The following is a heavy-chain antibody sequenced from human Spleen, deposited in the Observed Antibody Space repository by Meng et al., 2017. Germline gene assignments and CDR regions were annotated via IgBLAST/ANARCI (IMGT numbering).Heavy chain of an antibody. CDR1: GGSRSGYY. V-gene: IGHV4-34*01. Sequence: QWGQGRWQPSEPLSPPCAVYGGSRSGYYWSWIRQPPGRGLEWIGQIKHSGSTIYNPSLKSRVTISLDTSNNHFSLKLNSVTAADTAVYFCARGPITETHDFDSWGQGTLVTVSS. CDR2: IKHSGST. J-gene: IGHJ4*02. CDR3: ARGPITETHDFDS. D-gene: IGHD4-17*01.